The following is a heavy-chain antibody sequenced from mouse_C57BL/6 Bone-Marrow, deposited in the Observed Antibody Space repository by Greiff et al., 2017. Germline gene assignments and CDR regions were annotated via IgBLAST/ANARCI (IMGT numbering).Heavy chain of an antibody. V-gene: IGHV5-6*01. CDR3: ARRPFITTVAWYCDV. Sequence: EVQRVESGGDLVKPGGSLKLSCAASGFTFSSYGMSWVRQTPDKRLAWVATISSGGSYTYYPDSVKGRFTISRDNAKNTLYLQMSSLKSEDTAMYYCARRPFITTVAWYCDVWGTGTTVTVSS. CDR2: ISSGGSYT. D-gene: IGHD1-1*01. CDR1: GFTFSSYG. J-gene: IGHJ1*03.